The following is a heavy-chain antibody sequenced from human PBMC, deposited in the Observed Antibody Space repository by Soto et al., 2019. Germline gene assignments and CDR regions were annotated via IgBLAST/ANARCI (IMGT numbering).Heavy chain of an antibody. CDR3: AARPYYYYGLDV. D-gene: IGHD3-10*01. Sequence: SSETLSLTCTVSGGSITTPGYSWRWIRQPPGKAPEWIGYVYHNGNAYPKPSLKSRVSISLDGAKKRFSLKMSSVSAAEAGLYYCAARPYYYYGLDVWGRGTTVTVSS. J-gene: IGHJ6*02. CDR2: VYHNGNA. CDR1: GGSITTPGYS. V-gene: IGHV4-30-2*01.